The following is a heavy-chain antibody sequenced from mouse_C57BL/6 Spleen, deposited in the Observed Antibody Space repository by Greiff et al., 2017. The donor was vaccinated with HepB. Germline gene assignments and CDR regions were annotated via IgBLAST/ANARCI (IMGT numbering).Heavy chain of an antibody. D-gene: IGHD1-1*01. V-gene: IGHV1-61*01. CDR2: IYPSDSET. CDR3: ARKGITTVVPYYAMDY. J-gene: IGHJ4*01. Sequence: QVQLQQPGAELVRPGSSVKLSCKASGYSFTSYWMDWVKQRPGQGLEWIGNIYPSDSETHYNQKFKDKATLTVDKSSSTAYMQLSSLTSEDSAVYYCARKGITTVVPYYAMDYWGQGTSVTVSS. CDR1: GYSFTSYW.